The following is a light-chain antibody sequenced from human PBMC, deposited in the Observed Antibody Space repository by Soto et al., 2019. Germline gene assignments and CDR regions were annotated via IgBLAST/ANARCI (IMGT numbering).Light chain of an antibody. CDR2: DVS. Sequence: GDRVTITCRASQDIRGALAWYQQKPGKAPKILIYDVSILESGVPSRFSGSSSGTDFTLTISSLQPGDFATYYCQQLNSYTITFGQGTRLEIK. CDR3: QQLNSYTIT. CDR1: QDIRGA. J-gene: IGKJ5*01. V-gene: IGKV1-13*02.